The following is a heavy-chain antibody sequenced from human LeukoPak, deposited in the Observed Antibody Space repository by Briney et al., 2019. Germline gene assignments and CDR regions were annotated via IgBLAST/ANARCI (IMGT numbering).Heavy chain of an antibody. CDR3: ARDFEAVADEEGYDTFDI. Sequence: ASVKVSCKASGYTFTRYGMTWVRQAPGQGLEWMGWISGYNGNTNYAQKFQGRVTMTKDTSTSRVYMELRSLRPDDTAVYYCARDFEAVADEEGYDTFDIWGQGTMVTVSS. J-gene: IGHJ3*02. CDR2: ISGYNGNT. V-gene: IGHV1-18*01. CDR1: GYTFTRYG. D-gene: IGHD6-19*01.